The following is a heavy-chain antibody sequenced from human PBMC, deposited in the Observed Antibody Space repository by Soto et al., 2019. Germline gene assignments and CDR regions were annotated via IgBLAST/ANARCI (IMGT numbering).Heavy chain of an antibody. J-gene: IGHJ6*02. CDR2: INSDGSST. CDR3: ARDRYYSLDV. V-gene: IGHV3-74*01. CDR1: GSTFSNDW. Sequence: EVQLVESGGGLLQPGGSLRLSCAVSGSTFSNDWMHWVRQAPGKGLVWVSHINSDGSSTNYADFVKGRFTIAIYNAKNTVYLQMNSMRGEDTAVYYCARDRYYSLDVWCQGTTVTVSS.